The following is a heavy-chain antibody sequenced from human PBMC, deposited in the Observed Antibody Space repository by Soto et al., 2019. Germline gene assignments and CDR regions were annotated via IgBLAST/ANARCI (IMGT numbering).Heavy chain of an antibody. CDR2: MNPNSGNT. CDR1: GYTSTSYD. Sequence: ASVKVSCKASGYTSTSYDINWVRQATGQGLEWMGWMNPNSGNTGYAQKFQGRVTMTRNTSISTAYMELSSLRSEDTAVYYCATRYEKGYCSGGSCDHAFDIWGQGTMVTVSS. V-gene: IGHV1-8*01. D-gene: IGHD2-15*01. CDR3: ATRYEKGYCSGGSCDHAFDI. J-gene: IGHJ3*02.